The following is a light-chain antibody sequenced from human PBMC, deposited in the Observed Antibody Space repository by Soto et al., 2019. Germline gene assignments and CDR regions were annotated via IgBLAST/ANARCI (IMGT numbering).Light chain of an antibody. V-gene: IGKV3-11*01. Sequence: EIVLTQSPATLSLSPGERATLSCRASQSVSRYLAWFQQKPGQAPRHLIYGVSSRATGIPARFSGSGSGTDFTLTISCLEPEDFAVYYCQQRSNWGMYTFGQGTKLEIK. J-gene: IGKJ2*01. CDR1: QSVSRY. CDR2: GVS. CDR3: QQRSNWGMYT.